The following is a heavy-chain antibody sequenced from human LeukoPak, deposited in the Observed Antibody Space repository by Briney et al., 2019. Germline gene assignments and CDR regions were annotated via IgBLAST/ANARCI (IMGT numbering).Heavy chain of an antibody. Sequence: AASVKVSCKAFGYTFTSYGISWVRQAPGQGLEWMGWISAYNGNTNYAQKLQGRVTMTTDTSTSTAYMELRSLRSDDTAVYYCARDLQRYSSSSSYFDYWGQGTLVTVSS. D-gene: IGHD6-6*01. CDR3: ARDLQRYSSSSSYFDY. V-gene: IGHV1-18*01. CDR1: GYTFTSYG. J-gene: IGHJ4*02. CDR2: ISAYNGNT.